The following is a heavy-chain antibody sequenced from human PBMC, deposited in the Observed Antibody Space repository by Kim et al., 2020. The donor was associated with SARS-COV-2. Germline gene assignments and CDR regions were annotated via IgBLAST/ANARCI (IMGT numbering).Heavy chain of an antibody. V-gene: IGHV4-30-2*01. CDR3: ASNYDSSGYGPDY. Sequence: SETLSLTCAVSGGSISSGGYSWSWIRQRPGKGLEWIGYIYHSGSTYYNPSLKSRVTISVDRSKNQFSLKLSSVTAADTAVYYCASNYDSSGYGPDYWGQGTLVTVSS. CDR2: IYHSGST. J-gene: IGHJ4*02. D-gene: IGHD3-22*01. CDR1: GGSISSGGYS.